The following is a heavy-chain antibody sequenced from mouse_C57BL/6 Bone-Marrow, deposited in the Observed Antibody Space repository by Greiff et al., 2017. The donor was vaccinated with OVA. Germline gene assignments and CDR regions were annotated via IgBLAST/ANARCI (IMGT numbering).Heavy chain of an antibody. CDR1: GYSFTSYY. D-gene: IGHD1-1*01. Sequence: VQLQQSGPELVKPGASVKISCKASGYSFTSYYIHWVKQRPGQGLEWIGWIYPGSGNTKYNEKFKGKATLTADTSSSTAYMQLSSLTSEDSAVYYCAREGDYYGSSLFDYWGQGTTLTVSS. J-gene: IGHJ2*01. CDR3: AREGDYYGSSLFDY. V-gene: IGHV1-66*01. CDR2: IYPGSGNT.